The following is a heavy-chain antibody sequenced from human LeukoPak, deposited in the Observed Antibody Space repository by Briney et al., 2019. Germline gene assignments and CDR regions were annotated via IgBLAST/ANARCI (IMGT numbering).Heavy chain of an antibody. Sequence: SVKVACKASGGTFSSYAISWVRQAPGQGLEWMGRIIPIFGIANYAQKFQGRVTITADKSTSTAYMELSSLRSEDTAVYYCAREWKMATIPAGGYYYGMDVWGQGTTVTVSS. CDR3: AREWKMATIPAGGYYYGMDV. J-gene: IGHJ6*02. D-gene: IGHD5-24*01. CDR1: GGTFSSYA. CDR2: IIPIFGIA. V-gene: IGHV1-69*04.